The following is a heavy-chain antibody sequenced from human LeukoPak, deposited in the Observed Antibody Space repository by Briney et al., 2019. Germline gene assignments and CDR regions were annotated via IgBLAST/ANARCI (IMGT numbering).Heavy chain of an antibody. CDR2: IYYSGST. V-gene: IGHV4-30-4*01. D-gene: IGHD2/OR15-2a*01. CDR3: ATYMVITPRLDAFHI. Sequence: SETLSLTCTVSGGSINSGDYYWSWIRQPPGKGLEWIGYIYYSGSTYYSPSLNSRVTISVDTSKNQFSLELSSVTAADTAVYYCATYMVITPRLDAFHIWGQGTMVTVSS. J-gene: IGHJ3*02. CDR1: GGSINSGDYY.